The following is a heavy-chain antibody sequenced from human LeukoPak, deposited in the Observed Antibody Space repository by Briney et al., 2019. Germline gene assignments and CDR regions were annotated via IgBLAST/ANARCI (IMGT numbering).Heavy chain of an antibody. CDR3: ARDLVVATGVDYYYYMDV. J-gene: IGHJ6*03. V-gene: IGHV3-21*01. CDR2: ISSSSSNT. D-gene: IGHD5-12*01. CDR1: GFTFSSYS. Sequence: PGGSLRLSCAASGFTFSSYSMNWVRQAPGKGLEWVSSISSSSSNTYYADSVKGRFTISRDNAKNSLYLQMNSLRAEDTAVYYCARDLVVATGVDYYYYMDVWGKGTTVTVSS.